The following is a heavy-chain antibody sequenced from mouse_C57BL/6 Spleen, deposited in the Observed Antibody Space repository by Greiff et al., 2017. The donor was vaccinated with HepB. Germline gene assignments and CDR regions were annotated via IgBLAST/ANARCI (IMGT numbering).Heavy chain of an antibody. CDR3: ARGALRWFAY. D-gene: IGHD1-1*01. V-gene: IGHV3-6*01. CDR1: GYSITSGYY. J-gene: IGHJ3*01. CDR2: ISYDGSN. Sequence: EVKLMESGPGLVKPSQSLSLTCSVTGYSITSGYYWNWIRQFPGNKLEWMGYISYDGSNNYNPSLKNRISITRDTSKNQFFLKLNSVTTEDTATYYCARGALRWFAYWGQGTLVTVSA.